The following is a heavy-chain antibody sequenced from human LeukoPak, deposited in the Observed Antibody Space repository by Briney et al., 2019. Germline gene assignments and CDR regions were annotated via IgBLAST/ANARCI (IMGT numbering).Heavy chain of an antibody. CDR3: ARDFRGVWLGIAVTRWGYYFDY. J-gene: IGHJ4*02. CDR2: IPYDGSNK. Sequence: GESLRLSCAVSGFTLSSYAVDWVRQAPGKGLEWVAVIPYDGSNKYYADSVKGRFTISRDNSKDPLYLQMNSLGAEDTAVYYGARDFRGVWLGIAVTRWGYYFDYWGQGTRVTVFS. D-gene: IGHD6-19*01. CDR1: GFTLSSYA. V-gene: IGHV3-30-3*01.